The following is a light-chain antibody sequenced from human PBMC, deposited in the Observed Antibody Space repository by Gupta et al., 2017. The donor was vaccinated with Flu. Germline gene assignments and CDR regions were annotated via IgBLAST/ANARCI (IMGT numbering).Light chain of an antibody. J-gene: IGKJ4*01. CDR1: QTVNNY. CDR2: DAS. V-gene: IGKV3-11*01. Sequence: SPATLSLSPGDTATLSCRASQTVNNYLGWYQQKPGQAPRLLIYDASNRANGIPDRFSGSGSGTDFTLTSNSREPEDFAVYYWQQRRDWLTFGGGTKVEI. CDR3: QQRRDWLT.